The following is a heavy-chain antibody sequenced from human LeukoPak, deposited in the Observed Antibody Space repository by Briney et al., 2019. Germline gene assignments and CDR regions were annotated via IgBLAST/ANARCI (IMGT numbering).Heavy chain of an antibody. CDR1: GFPFTTYW. CDR2: INGDGRST. V-gene: IGHV3-74*01. J-gene: IGHJ4*02. Sequence: GGSLRLSCAASGFPFTTYWMHWVRQAPGKGLVWVSRINGDGRSTSYADSVKGRFTISRDNAKNTLFLQMSSLRADDTAVYYCARRGAVPWAIDYWGQGTLVTVSS. CDR3: ARRGAVPWAIDY. D-gene: IGHD6-19*01.